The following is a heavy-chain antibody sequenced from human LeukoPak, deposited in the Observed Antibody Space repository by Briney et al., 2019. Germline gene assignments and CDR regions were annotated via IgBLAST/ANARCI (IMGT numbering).Heavy chain of an antibody. J-gene: IGHJ5*02. CDR2: IIPTFGTA. CDR3: ARERELANWFDP. D-gene: IGHD1-1*01. V-gene: IGHV1-69*13. Sequence: ASVKVSCKASGGTFSSYAISWVRQAPGQGLEWMGGIIPTFGTANYAQKFQGRVTITADESTSTAYMELSSLRSEDTAVYYCARERELANWFDPWGQGTLVTVSS. CDR1: GGTFSSYA.